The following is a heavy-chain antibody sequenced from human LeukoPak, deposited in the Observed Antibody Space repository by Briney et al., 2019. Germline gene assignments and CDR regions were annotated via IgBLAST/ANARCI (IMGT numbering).Heavy chain of an antibody. J-gene: IGHJ4*02. V-gene: IGHV3-7*01. D-gene: IGHD6-13*01. Sequence: GGSLRLSCAASGFTFSSYWMSWVRQAPGKGLEWVANIKQDGSEKNYVDSVKGRFTISRDNAKNSLFLQMSSLRDEDTAVYYCARDSPCSAGGQPADYWGQGTLVTVSS. CDR1: GFTFSSYW. CDR2: IKQDGSEK. CDR3: ARDSPCSAGGQPADY.